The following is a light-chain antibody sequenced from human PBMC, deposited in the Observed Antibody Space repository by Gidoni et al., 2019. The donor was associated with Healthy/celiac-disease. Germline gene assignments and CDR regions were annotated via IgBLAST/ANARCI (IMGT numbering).Light chain of an antibody. CDR2: GAS. V-gene: IGKV3-15*01. J-gene: IGKJ2*01. Sequence: ELVMTQSPATLSVSPGERATLSCRASPGVVSNLAWYQQKPGQAPSLRIYGASTRATGIPAIFTGSVSWPAVTLTVSRLQSADFAVYYCQQYKYWPPRYTFGQGTKLEIK. CDR3: QQYKYWPPRYT. CDR1: PGVVSN.